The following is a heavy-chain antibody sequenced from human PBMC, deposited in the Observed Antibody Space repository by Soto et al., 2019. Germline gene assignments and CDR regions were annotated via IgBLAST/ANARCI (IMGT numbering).Heavy chain of an antibody. D-gene: IGHD6-19*01. J-gene: IGHJ5*02. CDR2: VRQDGSQK. CDR3: VRDESSGWELES. Sequence: GRTLRLSCEASGLTLSSYWMSWVRQAPGKGLEWVANVRQDGSQKFLVDSVRGRFTISRDNAKNSMYLQMNSLRAEDTAVYYCVRDESSGWELESWGQGTLVTVSS. V-gene: IGHV3-7*01. CDR1: GLTLSSYW.